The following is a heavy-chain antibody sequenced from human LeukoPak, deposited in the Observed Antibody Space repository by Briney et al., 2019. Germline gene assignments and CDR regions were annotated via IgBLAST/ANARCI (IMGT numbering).Heavy chain of an antibody. J-gene: IGHJ4*02. CDR3: VKSAYSGSYFSLDY. CDR2: ISSNGGST. Sequence: PGGSLRLSCSASGFTFSTYAMHWVRQAPGKGLEFVSAISSNGGSTFYADSVKGRFTISRDNSKDTLYLQMSSLRPEDTAVHYCVKSAYSGSYFSLDYWGQGTLVTVTS. V-gene: IGHV3-64D*09. D-gene: IGHD1-26*01. CDR1: GFTFSTYA.